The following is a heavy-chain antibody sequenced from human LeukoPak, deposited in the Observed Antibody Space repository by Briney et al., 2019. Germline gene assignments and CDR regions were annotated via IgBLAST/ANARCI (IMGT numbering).Heavy chain of an antibody. D-gene: IGHD1-1*01. CDR2: ISGSGGSI. Sequence: KTGGSLRLSCAASGFPFSSYAMSWVRQAPGKGQEWISAISGSGGSIEYADSVKGRFTISRDNSKNTLYLQMNSLRAEDTAVYYCAKPRLTGTTLSPFEYWGQGTLVTVSS. CDR3: AKPRLTGTTLSPFEY. V-gene: IGHV3-23*01. J-gene: IGHJ4*02. CDR1: GFPFSSYA.